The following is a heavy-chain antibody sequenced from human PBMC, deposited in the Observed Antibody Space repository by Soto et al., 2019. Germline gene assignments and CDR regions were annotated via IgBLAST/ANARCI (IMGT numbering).Heavy chain of an antibody. CDR2: INPNSGGT. CDR3: ATSITVTTPSRSYYYYYSGMDV. CDR1: GYTFTGYY. J-gene: IGHJ6*02. V-gene: IGHV1-2*04. Sequence: ASVKVSCKASGYTFTGYYMHWVRQAPGQGLEWMGWINPNSGGTNYAQKFQGWVTMTRDTSISTAYMELSRLRSDDTAVYYCATSITVTTPSRSYYYYYSGMDVWGQGTTVTVSS. D-gene: IGHD4-17*01.